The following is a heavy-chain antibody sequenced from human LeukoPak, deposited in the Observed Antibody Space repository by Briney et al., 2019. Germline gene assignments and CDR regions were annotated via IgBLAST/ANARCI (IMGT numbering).Heavy chain of an antibody. CDR3: ARDFLVWGHYYYGMDV. J-gene: IGHJ6*02. CDR2: INWNGGST. D-gene: IGHD3-16*01. CDR1: GFTFDDYG. Sequence: GGSLRLSCAASGFTFDDYGMSCVRHAPGKGLEWVSGINWNGGSTEYADSVKGRFTISRDNAKNSLYLQMNSLRAEDTALYYCARDFLVWGHYYYGMDVWGQGTTVTVSS. V-gene: IGHV3-20*04.